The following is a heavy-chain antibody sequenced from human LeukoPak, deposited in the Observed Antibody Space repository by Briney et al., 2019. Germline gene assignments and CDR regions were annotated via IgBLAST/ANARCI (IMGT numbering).Heavy chain of an antibody. CDR2: IRNKANNYAT. CDR1: GFTFSVSA. CDR3: AKEDSSDWYLEY. D-gene: IGHD6-19*01. Sequence: GGSLKLSCAASGFTFSVSAMYWVRQASGKGLEWVGRIRNKANNYATAYSASVKGRFTISRDNSKNTLYLQMNSLRAEDTAVYYCAKEDSSDWYLEYWGQGTLVTVSS. J-gene: IGHJ4*02. V-gene: IGHV3-73*01.